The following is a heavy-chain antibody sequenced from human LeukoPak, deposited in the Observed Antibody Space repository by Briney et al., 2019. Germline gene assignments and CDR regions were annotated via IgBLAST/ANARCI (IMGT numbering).Heavy chain of an antibody. CDR3: ARDNRSGWAGYYYYYMDV. D-gene: IGHD6-19*01. V-gene: IGHV4-38-2*02. CDR1: GYSISSGYY. Sequence: SETLSLTCTVSGYSISSGYYWGWIRQPPGKGLERIGSIYYSGSTYYNPSLKRRVTRSVDTSKNQFSLKLTSVTAADTAVYYCARDNRSGWAGYYYYYMDVWGKGTTVTVSS. CDR2: IYYSGST. J-gene: IGHJ6*03.